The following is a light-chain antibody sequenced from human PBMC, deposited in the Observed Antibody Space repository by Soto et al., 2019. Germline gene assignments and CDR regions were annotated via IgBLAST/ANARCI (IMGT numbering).Light chain of an antibody. Sequence: QSVLTQPASVSGSPGQSIAISCTGTSSDVGGYKYVSWYQQHPGKAPKLMIYDVSNRPSGVSNRFSGSKSGNTASLTISGLQAEDEADYYCSSYTSSSTLLFGTGTKVTVL. J-gene: IGLJ1*01. CDR1: SSDVGGYKY. CDR2: DVS. V-gene: IGLV2-14*01. CDR3: SSYTSSSTLL.